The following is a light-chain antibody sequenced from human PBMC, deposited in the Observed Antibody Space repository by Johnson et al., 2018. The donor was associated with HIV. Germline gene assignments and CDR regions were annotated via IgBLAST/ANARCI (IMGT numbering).Light chain of an antibody. V-gene: IGLV1-51*02. CDR3: GTWNSSPLAGLLL. Sequence: QSVLTQPPSVSAAPGQKVTISCSGSSSNIGNNYVSWYQQLPGTAPKLLIYENNKRPSGIPDRFSGSKSGTSTTLGITGLQTGDEADYYCGTWNSSPLAGLLLFGTGTKFTVL. J-gene: IGLJ1*01. CDR1: SSNIGNNY. CDR2: ENN.